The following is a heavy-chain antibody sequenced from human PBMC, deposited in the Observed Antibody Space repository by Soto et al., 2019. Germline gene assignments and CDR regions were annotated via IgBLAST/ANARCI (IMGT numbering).Heavy chain of an antibody. J-gene: IGHJ4*02. D-gene: IGHD3-10*01. V-gene: IGHV1-46*01. CDR3: ARDGRGRELDY. Sequence: ASVKVSCKASGYTFTSYDMHWVRQAPGQGLEWMGIINPSGGSTSYAQKFQGRVTMTRDTSTSTVYMELSSLRSEDTAVYYCARDGRGRELDYWGQGTLVTVSS. CDR2: INPSGGST. CDR1: GYTFTSYD.